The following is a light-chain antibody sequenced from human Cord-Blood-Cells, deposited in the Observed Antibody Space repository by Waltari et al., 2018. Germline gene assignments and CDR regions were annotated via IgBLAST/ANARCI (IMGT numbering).Light chain of an antibody. J-gene: IGLJ3*02. CDR3: QSYDSSLSGWV. CDR2: GKC. Sequence: QSVLTQPPSVSGAPGQRVTISCTGSSSNIGAGYDVHWYQQLPGTAPKLLIYGKCNRPSGVHDLFVGSKSGTSACLAITGLQAEDEADYYCQSYDSSLSGWVFGGGTKLTVL. CDR1: SSNIGAGYD. V-gene: IGLV1-40*01.